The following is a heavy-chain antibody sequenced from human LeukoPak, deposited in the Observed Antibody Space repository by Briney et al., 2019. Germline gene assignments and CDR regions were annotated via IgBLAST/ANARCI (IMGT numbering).Heavy chain of an antibody. CDR1: GYTFTSYG. CDR3: AREVSYCSGGSCYSIPFDY. CDR2: ISAYNGNT. V-gene: IGHV1-18*01. D-gene: IGHD2-15*01. J-gene: IGHJ4*02. Sequence: ASVKVSCKASGYTFTSYGISWVRQAPGQGLEWMGWISAYNGNTNYAQKLQGRVTMTTDTSTSTAYMELRSLRSDDTAVYYCAREVSYCSGGSCYSIPFDYWGQGTLVTVSS.